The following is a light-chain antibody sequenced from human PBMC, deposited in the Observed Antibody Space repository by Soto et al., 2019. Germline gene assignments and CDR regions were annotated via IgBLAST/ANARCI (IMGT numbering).Light chain of an antibody. CDR2: AAS. Sequence: IQMTQSPSSLSASVGDRVTITCRASQSIANYLNWYQQKPGTAPKLLIYAASSLQSGVPSRFSGSGSGTDFTLTISSLQPEDFATYYCLQDYNYPWTFGQGTKVDIK. V-gene: IGKV1-6*02. J-gene: IGKJ1*01. CDR3: LQDYNYPWT. CDR1: QSIANY.